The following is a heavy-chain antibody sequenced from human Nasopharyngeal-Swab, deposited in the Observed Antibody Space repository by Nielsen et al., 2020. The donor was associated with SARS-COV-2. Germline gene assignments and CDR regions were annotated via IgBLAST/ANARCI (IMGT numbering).Heavy chain of an antibody. J-gene: IGHJ4*02. Sequence: GGSLRLSCEASGFSSDNFPMNWVRQAPGRGLEWISNIRTSVEGGMFYADSVKGRFTISRADAKSSLFLQMNSLGVEDTAVYYCVRDLYYGFDHWGQGTLVTVSS. D-gene: IGHD3-10*01. V-gene: IGHV3-48*04. CDR1: GFSSDNFP. CDR3: VRDLYYGFDH. CDR2: IRTSVEGGM.